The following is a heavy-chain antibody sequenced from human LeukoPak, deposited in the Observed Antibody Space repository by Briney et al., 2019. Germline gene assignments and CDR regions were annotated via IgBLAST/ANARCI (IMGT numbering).Heavy chain of an antibody. D-gene: IGHD2-2*03. V-gene: IGHV3-11*01. Sequence: PGGSLRLSCAASGFTFSDYYMSWIRQAPGKGLEWVSYISSSGSTIYYADSVKGRFTISRDNSKNTLYLQMNSLRAEDTAVYYCAKVGIVVVLAAMVDEGFDPWGQGTLVTVSS. CDR1: GFTFSDYY. J-gene: IGHJ5*02. CDR3: AKVGIVVVLAAMVDEGFDP. CDR2: ISSSGSTI.